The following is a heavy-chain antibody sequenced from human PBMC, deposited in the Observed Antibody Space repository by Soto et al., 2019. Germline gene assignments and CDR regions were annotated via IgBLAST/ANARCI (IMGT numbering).Heavy chain of an antibody. J-gene: IGHJ6*02. Sequence: TGGSLRLSCAASGFTFSSYAMHWVRQAPGKGLEWVAVISYDGSNKYYADSVKGRFTISRDNSKNTLYLQMNSLRAEDTAVYYCARDLIGGVDILTGYHPYYYYGMDVWGQGTTVTVSS. D-gene: IGHD3-9*01. CDR3: ARDLIGGVDILTGYHPYYYYGMDV. V-gene: IGHV3-30-3*01. CDR2: ISYDGSNK. CDR1: GFTFSSYA.